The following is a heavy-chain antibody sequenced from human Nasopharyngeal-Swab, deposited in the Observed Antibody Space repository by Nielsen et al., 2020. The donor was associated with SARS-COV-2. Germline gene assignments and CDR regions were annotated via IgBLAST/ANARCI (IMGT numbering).Heavy chain of an antibody. D-gene: IGHD3-10*01. CDR2: IYYSGST. Sequence: LRLSCTVSGGSISSSSYYWGWIRQPPGKGLEWIGSIYYSGSTYYNPSLKSRVTISVDTSKNQFSLKLSSVTAADTAVYYCARRAWFGELDDYWGQGTLVTVSS. CDR3: ARRAWFGELDDY. V-gene: IGHV4-39*01. J-gene: IGHJ4*02. CDR1: GGSISSSSYY.